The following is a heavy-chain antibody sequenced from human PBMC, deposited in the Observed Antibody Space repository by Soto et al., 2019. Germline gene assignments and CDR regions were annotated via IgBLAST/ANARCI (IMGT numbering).Heavy chain of an antibody. CDR3: ARDRGSYGMDV. CDR2: VSPIGTP. V-gene: IGHV4-31*03. Sequence: QVQLQESGPGLVKPSQTLSLTCSVSGDSISGGYYWSWIRQHPGKGLEWIGYVSPIGTPYYSPSLSSRVSISMPTSKYPLSPEVRSVSAADTAVYYCARDRGSYGMDVWGQGTTVTVSS. J-gene: IGHJ6*02. CDR1: GDSISGGYY.